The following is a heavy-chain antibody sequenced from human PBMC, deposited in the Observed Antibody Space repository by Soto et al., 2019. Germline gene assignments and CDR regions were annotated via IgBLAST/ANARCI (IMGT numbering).Heavy chain of an antibody. CDR1: GYTFTGYY. Sequence: ASVKVSCKASGYTFTGYYMHWVRQAPGQGLEWMGWINPNSGGTNYAQRFQGRVTMTRDTSISTAYMELSRLRSDDTAVYYCARDRAYIAVAGDAFDIWGQGTMVTVSS. CDR2: INPNSGGT. J-gene: IGHJ3*02. V-gene: IGHV1-2*02. D-gene: IGHD6-19*01. CDR3: ARDRAYIAVAGDAFDI.